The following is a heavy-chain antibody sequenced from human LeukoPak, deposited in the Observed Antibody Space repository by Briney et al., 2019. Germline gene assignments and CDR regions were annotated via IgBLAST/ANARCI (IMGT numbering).Heavy chain of an antibody. CDR1: GYTFASDD. V-gene: IGHV1-8*01. D-gene: IGHD3-10*01. J-gene: IGHJ6*04. Sequence: ASVKVSCKASGYTFASDDINWVRQATGQGLEWMGWINPNSGYTGYAQKFQGRVTMTANPSISTVYLELSSPRSENTAVYYCAKAPNYYGSGSPYQMDVWGKGTMVTVSS. CDR3: AKAPNYYGSGSPYQMDV. CDR2: INPNSGYT.